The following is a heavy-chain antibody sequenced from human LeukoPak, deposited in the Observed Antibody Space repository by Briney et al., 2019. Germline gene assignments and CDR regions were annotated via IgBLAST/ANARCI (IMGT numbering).Heavy chain of an antibody. CDR1: GGSISSSSYY. D-gene: IGHD6-19*01. Sequence: SETLSLTCTVSGGSISSSSYYWGWIRQPPGKGLEWIGSIYFSGSTYYNPSLKSRVTISVDTSKNQFSLKLSSVTAADTAVYYCARRYSSGWYNYWGQGTLVTVSS. V-gene: IGHV4-39*01. CDR2: IYFSGST. J-gene: IGHJ4*02. CDR3: ARRYSSGWYNY.